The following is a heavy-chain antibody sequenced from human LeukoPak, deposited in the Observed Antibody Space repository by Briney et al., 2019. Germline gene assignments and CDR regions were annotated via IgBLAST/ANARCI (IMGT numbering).Heavy chain of an antibody. CDR1: GFTFSSYA. D-gene: IGHD3-10*01. CDR3: ARVRGSPAAYYYYMDV. V-gene: IGHV3-48*01. Sequence: GGSLRLSCAASGFTFSSYAMHWVRQAPGKGLEWVSYISYSSSTIYSADSVKGRFTISRDNAKNSLYLQMNSLRVEDTAVYYCARVRGSPAAYYYYMDVWGKGTTVTVSS. CDR2: ISYSSSTI. J-gene: IGHJ6*03.